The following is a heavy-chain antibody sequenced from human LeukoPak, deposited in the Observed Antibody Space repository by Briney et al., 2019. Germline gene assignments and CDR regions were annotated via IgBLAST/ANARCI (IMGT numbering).Heavy chain of an antibody. V-gene: IGHV4-61*02. CDR1: GDSINTNTYY. CDR2: IYTSGST. Sequence: SETLSLTCIVSGDSINTNTYYWGWIRQPAGKGLEWIGRIYTSGSTNYNPSLKSRVTMSVDTSKNQFSLKLSSVTAADTAVYYCARGTVSGETYYFDYWGQGTLVTVSS. D-gene: IGHD2-15*01. J-gene: IGHJ4*02. CDR3: ARGTVSGETYYFDY.